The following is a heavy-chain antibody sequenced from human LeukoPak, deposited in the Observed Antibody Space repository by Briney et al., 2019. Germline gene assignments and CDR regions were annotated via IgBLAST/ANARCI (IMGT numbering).Heavy chain of an antibody. J-gene: IGHJ4*02. CDR3: ARDRVGATEFDY. CDR2: ISVSSSSI. CDR1: GFAFSSYA. D-gene: IGHD1-26*01. V-gene: IGHV3-48*04. Sequence: GGSLRLSCAASGFAFSSYAMSWVRQAPGKGLEWISYISVSSSSITYADSVKGRFTTSRDNAQNSFYLRMNSLRADDTAVYYCARDRVGATEFDYWGQGTLVTVSS.